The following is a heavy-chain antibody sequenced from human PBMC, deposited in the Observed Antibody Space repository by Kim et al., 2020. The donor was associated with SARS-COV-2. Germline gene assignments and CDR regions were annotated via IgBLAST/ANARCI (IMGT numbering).Heavy chain of an antibody. J-gene: IGHJ6*02. CDR1: GDSISSSNYY. V-gene: IGHV4-39*07. CDR3: GGDTPAPRKAGDAMYG. CDR2: ILHSGTT. D-gene: IGHD2-2*01. Sequence: SETLSLTCSVSGDSISSSNYYWGGIRQPPGKGLECMGIILHSGTTYYNPSLKSGATIAVDTSKNQFSRKLRSATAADTAIYYCGGDTPAPRKAGDAMYGWGQGTTVTV.